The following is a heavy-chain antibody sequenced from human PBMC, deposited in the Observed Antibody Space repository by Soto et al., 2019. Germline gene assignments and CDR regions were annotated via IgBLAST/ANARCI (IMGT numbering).Heavy chain of an antibody. J-gene: IGHJ4*02. CDR1: GGTFSSYA. D-gene: IGHD3-22*01. Sequence: GASVKVSCKASGGTFSSYAISWVRQAPGQGLEWMGGIIPIFGTANYAQKFQGRVTITADESTSTAYMELSSLRSEDTAVYYCASVGINYYDSSGYFRAGAGQFDYWGQGTLVTVSS. CDR2: IIPIFGTA. CDR3: ASVGINYYDSSGYFRAGAGQFDY. V-gene: IGHV1-69*13.